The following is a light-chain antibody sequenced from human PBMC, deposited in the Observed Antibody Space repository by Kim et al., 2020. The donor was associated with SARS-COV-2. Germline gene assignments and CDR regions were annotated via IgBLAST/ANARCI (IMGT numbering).Light chain of an antibody. CDR3: QQFYTTPLT. J-gene: IGKJ4*01. CDR1: QTILYTSNNDNN. V-gene: IGKV4-1*01. Sequence: DIVLTQSPDSLAVSLGERATINCKSSQTILYTSNNDNNLAWYQHKPGQPPKLLIYWASTRESGVPDRFNGSGSGTDFTLTISSLQAEDVAVYYCQQFYTTPLTFGGGTKVDIK. CDR2: WAS.